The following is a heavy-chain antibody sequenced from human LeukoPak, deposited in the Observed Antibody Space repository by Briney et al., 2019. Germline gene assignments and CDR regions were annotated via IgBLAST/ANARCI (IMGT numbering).Heavy chain of an antibody. CDR1: GGSVRSYY. V-gene: IGHV4-59*02. Sequence: SETLSLTCTVSGGSVRSYYWSWIRQPPGEGLEWIAYIHNSGSTNYNPSLKSRVTIPVDTSKNQLSLKLRSVTAADTAVYYCVRDWEGYNFDIWGQGTMVTVSS. CDR2: IHNSGST. J-gene: IGHJ3*02. D-gene: IGHD5-12*01. CDR3: VRDWEGYNFDI.